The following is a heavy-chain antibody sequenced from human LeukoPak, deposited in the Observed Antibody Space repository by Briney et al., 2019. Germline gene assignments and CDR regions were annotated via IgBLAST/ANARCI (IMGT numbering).Heavy chain of an antibody. CDR1: GYSFTSYW. Sequence: GESLKIACKGSGYSFTSYWIGWVRQMPGKGLEWMGIIYPGDSDTRYSPSFQGHVTISADKSISTAYLQWSSLKASDTAMYYCASSYCYDSSGYYAGHFDYWGQGTLVTVSS. J-gene: IGHJ4*02. CDR2: IYPGDSDT. CDR3: ASSYCYDSSGYYAGHFDY. D-gene: IGHD3-22*01. V-gene: IGHV5-51*01.